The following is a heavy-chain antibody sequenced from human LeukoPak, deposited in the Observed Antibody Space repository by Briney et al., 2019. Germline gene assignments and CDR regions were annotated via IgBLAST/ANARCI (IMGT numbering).Heavy chain of an antibody. J-gene: IGHJ4*02. V-gene: IGHV3-23*01. D-gene: IGHD3-16*01. CDR3: AKASWVSSTDAVR. Sequence: PGGSLRLSCAASGLSFSTFPMSWLRQGPATGLEWVLSLRGNGETFYADSVKGRFTLSSDSSRNPVYFQVNNRRGEDKAIYFCAKASWVSSTDAVRWGQGTLVTVSS. CDR2: LRGNGET. CDR1: GLSFSTFP.